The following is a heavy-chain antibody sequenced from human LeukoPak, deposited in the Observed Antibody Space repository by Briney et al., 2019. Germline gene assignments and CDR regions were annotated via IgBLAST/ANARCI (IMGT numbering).Heavy chain of an antibody. Sequence: SETLSLTCTVSGGSFSPYYWSWIRRPAGKGLEWLGRIYTSGTTNYNPSLKPRLTMSVDTSKRQFSLPLSSVTAADTAVYYCARLGGDYCSSNSCYDSWGQGTLVTVSS. CDR1: GGSFSPYY. J-gene: IGHJ4*02. D-gene: IGHD2-2*01. CDR3: ARLGGDYCSSNSCYDS. CDR2: IYTSGTT. V-gene: IGHV4-4*07.